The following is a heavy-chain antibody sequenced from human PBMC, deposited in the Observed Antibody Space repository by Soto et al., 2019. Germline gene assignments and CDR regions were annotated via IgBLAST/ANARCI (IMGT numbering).Heavy chain of an antibody. V-gene: IGHV3-11*01. CDR2: ISGDATTT. D-gene: IGHD3-10*01. CDR1: GFRFIDHY. J-gene: IGHJ4*02. Sequence: GGSLRLSCAASGFRFIDHYMTWIRQAPGKGLEWVSKISGDATTTYYADSVKGRFTVSRDNAKNSVYLQMNSLRVEDTAVYYCASDPYYYASGFWGQGTLVTVSS. CDR3: ASDPYYYASGF.